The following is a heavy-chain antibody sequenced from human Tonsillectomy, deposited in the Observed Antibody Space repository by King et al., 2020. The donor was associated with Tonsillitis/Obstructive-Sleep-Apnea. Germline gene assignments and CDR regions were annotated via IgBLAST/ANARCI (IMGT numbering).Heavy chain of an antibody. Sequence: LQLQESGPGLVKPSETLSLTCTVSGGSISSSSYYWGWVRQPPGKGLELIGSIYYSGSTDYNPSLKSRVTISVDTSKNQFSLKLSSVTAADTAVYYCARQAEYSSMFDPWGQGTLVTVSS. J-gene: IGHJ5*02. CDR2: IYYSGST. CDR1: GGSISSSSYY. V-gene: IGHV4-39*01. D-gene: IGHD6-6*01. CDR3: ARQAEYSSMFDP.